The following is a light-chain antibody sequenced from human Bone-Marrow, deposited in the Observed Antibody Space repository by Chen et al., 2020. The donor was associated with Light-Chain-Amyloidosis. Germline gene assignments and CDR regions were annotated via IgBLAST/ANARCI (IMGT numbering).Light chain of an antibody. CDR1: STDVGNYNL. CDR2: EDN. J-gene: IGLJ1*01. CDR3: CSYAGSQIFV. Sequence: QSALTQPASVSGSPGQSIPISCPGTSTDVGNYNLVSWYQRHPGKAPKLIIFEDNKRPSGVPSRFSGSRSGYTASLTISGLQAEDESDYYCCSYAGSQIFVFGTGSRVTVL. V-gene: IGLV2-23*01.